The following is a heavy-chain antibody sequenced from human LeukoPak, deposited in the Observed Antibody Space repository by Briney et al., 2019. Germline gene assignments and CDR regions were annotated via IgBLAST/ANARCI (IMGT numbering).Heavy chain of an antibody. Sequence: NPSETLSLTCTVSGGSISSYYWSWIRQPPGKGLEWIGYIYYSGSTNYNPSLKSRVTISVDTSKNQFSLKLSSVTAADTAVYYCARGVRVRYFDWSVDAFDIWGQGTMVTVSS. D-gene: IGHD3-9*01. J-gene: IGHJ3*02. CDR2: IYYSGST. CDR1: GGSISSYY. CDR3: ARGVRVRYFDWSVDAFDI. V-gene: IGHV4-59*01.